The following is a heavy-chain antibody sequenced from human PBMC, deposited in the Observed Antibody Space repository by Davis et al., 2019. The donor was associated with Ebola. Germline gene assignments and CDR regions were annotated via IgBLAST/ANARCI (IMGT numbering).Heavy chain of an antibody. CDR2: INPSGGST. Sequence: ASVKVSCKASGYTFTSYYMHWVRQAPGQGLEWMGIINPSGGSTSYAQKFQGRVTMTRDTSTSTVYMELSSLRSEDTAVYYCARDQRYGDYAPSGPDYWGQGTLVTVSS. V-gene: IGHV1-46*01. CDR3: ARDQRYGDYAPSGPDY. J-gene: IGHJ4*02. D-gene: IGHD4-17*01. CDR1: GYTFTSYY.